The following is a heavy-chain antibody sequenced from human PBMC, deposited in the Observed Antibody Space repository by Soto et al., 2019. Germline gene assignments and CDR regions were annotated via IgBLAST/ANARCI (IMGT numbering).Heavy chain of an antibody. J-gene: IGHJ3*02. CDR3: ARHYQDYVWGSYRHDAFDI. CDR2: IYYSGST. V-gene: IGHV4-39*01. CDR1: GGSITSGDYY. Sequence: SETLSLTCTVSGGSITSGDYYWSWIRQPPGKGLEWIGSIYYSGSTYYNPSLKSRVTISVDTSKNQFSLKLSSVTAADTAVYYCARHYQDYVWGSYRHDAFDIWGQGTMVTVSS. D-gene: IGHD3-16*02.